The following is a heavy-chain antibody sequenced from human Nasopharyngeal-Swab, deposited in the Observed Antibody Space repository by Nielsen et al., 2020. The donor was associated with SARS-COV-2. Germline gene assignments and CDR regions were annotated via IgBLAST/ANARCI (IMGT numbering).Heavy chain of an antibody. D-gene: IGHD3-10*01. Sequence: ASVKVSCKASGYTFTSYGISWVRQAPGQGLEWMGWISAYNGNTNYAQKLQGRVTMTTATSTSTAYMGLRSLRSDDPAVYYCARGGGVRGVKFDYWGQGTLVTVSS. CDR2: ISAYNGNT. CDR3: ARGGGVRGVKFDY. CDR1: GYTFTSYG. J-gene: IGHJ4*02. V-gene: IGHV1-18*01.